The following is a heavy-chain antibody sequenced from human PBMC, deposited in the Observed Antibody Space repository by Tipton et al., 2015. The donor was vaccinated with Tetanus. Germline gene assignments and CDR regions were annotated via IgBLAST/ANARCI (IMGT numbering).Heavy chain of an antibody. CDR3: ARRSLTNYGLDV. CDR2: ITGSGHI. J-gene: IGHJ6*02. CDR1: GFTLTTYS. V-gene: IGHV3-21*01. D-gene: IGHD1-1*01. Sequence: SLRLSCAASGFTLTTYSINWFRQAPGKGLEWVSSITGSGHITYADSVKGRFTISRDNAKNSVYLQMDSLRAEDTAVYFCARRSLTNYGLDVWGQGTPVTVSS.